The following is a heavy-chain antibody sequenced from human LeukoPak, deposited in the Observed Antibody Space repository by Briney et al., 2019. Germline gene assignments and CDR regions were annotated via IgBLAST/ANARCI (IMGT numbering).Heavy chain of an antibody. CDR3: VRAHQYSSLSNY. V-gene: IGHV3-21*04. CDR2: ISSSSIYI. D-gene: IGHD6-6*01. Sequence: GGSLRLSCAASGFTFSSYSMNWVRQAPGKGLEWVSSISSSSIYIYYAYPVKGRFTISNDNPNNPLYLQTNTLIADDTAVYFWVRAHQYSSLSNYWRQGRVVTVCS. CDR1: GFTFSSYS. J-gene: IGHJ4*02.